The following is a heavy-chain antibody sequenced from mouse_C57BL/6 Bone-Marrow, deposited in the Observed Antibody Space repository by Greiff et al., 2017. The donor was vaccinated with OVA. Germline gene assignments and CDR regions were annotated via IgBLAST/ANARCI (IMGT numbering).Heavy chain of an antibody. Sequence: VKLQESGPGLVAPSQSLSITCTVSGFSLTSYGVHWVRQPPGKGLEWLVVIWSDGSTTYNSALKSRLSISKDNSKSQVFLKMNSLQTDDTAMYYCARHRNDYDGWFADWGQGTLVTVSA. J-gene: IGHJ3*01. CDR1: GFSLTSYG. CDR2: IWSDGST. CDR3: ARHRNDYDGWFAD. V-gene: IGHV2-6-1*01. D-gene: IGHD2-4*01.